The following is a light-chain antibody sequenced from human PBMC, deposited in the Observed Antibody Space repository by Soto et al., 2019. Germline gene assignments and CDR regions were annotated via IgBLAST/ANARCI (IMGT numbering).Light chain of an antibody. Sequence: EIVLTQSPGTMSFSPGERATLSCRASQSVSSNYLAWYQQKPGQAPRLLIYGASSRATGIPDRFSGSGSGTDVTLTISRLEHEDVAVYYCHQYGSSPPLTFGGGTKVEIK. CDR2: GAS. V-gene: IGKV3-20*01. CDR1: QSVSSNY. CDR3: HQYGSSPPLT. J-gene: IGKJ4*01.